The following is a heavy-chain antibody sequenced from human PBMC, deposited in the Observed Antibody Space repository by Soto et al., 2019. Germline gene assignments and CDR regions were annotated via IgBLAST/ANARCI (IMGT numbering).Heavy chain of an antibody. CDR1: GGTFSSYA. CDR2: IIPIFGTA. CDR3: ASGGNGGASSYYYYYYGMDV. D-gene: IGHD6-6*01. J-gene: IGHJ6*02. Sequence: QVQLVQSGAEVKKPGSSVKVSCKASGGTFSSYAISWVRQAPGQGLEWMGGIIPIFGTANYAQKFQGRVTITADESTSTAYMELSSLRSEATAVYYCASGGNGGASSYYYYYYGMDVWGQGTTVTVS. V-gene: IGHV1-69*01.